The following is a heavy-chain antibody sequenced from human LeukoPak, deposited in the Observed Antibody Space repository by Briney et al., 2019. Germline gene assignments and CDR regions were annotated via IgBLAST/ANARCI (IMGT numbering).Heavy chain of an antibody. V-gene: IGHV5-51*01. J-gene: IGHJ3*02. CDR3: ARPFKKGRIAGGNDAFDI. D-gene: IGHD6-6*01. CDR1: GYSFTSYW. CDR2: IYPGDSDT. Sequence: GESLKISFKGSGYSFTSYWIGWVRQMPGKGLEWMGIIYPGDSDTRYSPSFQGQVTISADKSISTAYLQWSSLKASDTAMYYCARPFKKGRIAGGNDAFDIWGQGTMVTVSS.